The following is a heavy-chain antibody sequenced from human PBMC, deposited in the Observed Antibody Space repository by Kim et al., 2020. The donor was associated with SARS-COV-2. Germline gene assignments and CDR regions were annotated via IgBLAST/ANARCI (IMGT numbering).Heavy chain of an antibody. V-gene: IGHV4-39*01. CDR2: MNYRGST. CDR1: GGSISSSTYY. CDR3: ARHKAMVGVDLAFVVGEVDP. D-gene: IGHD2-15*01. Sequence: SETLSLTCSVSGGSISSSTYYWGWIRQPPGKGLEWIGSMNYRGSTHYNPSVKSRVTMSVETSKNNFFLRLNSVTVADTAVYYCARHKAMVGVDLAFVVGEVDPWGQGTLVTVSS. J-gene: IGHJ5*01.